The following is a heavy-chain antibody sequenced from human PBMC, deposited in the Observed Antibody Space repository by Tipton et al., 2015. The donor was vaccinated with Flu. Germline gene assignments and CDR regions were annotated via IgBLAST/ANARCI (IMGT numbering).Heavy chain of an antibody. CDR3: ARRGGIVDAQGAFDS. CDR2: IYPGDSDT. Sequence: QLVQSGAEVKKPGESLKISCKGSGYSFTAYWIGWARQLPGRGLEWMGFIYPGDSDTRYSPSFQGQVSISADKSITTAYLQWSSLKASDTAIYFCARRGGIVDAQGAFDSWGQGTVVTVSS. CDR1: GYSFTAYW. V-gene: IGHV5-51*03. J-gene: IGHJ3*02. D-gene: IGHD1-26*01.